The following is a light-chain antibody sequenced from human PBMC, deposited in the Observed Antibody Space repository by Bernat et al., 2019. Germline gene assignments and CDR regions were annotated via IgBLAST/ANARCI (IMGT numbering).Light chain of an antibody. CDR3: QSADSSGTYVV. CDR2: KDS. CDR1: AFPKQY. V-gene: IGLV3-25*03. Sequence: SYELTQPPSVSVSPGQTARITCSGDAFPKQYAYWYQQKPGQAPVLVIYKDSERPSGIPERFSGSSSGTTVTLTISGVQAEDEADYYWQSADSSGTYVVFGGGTKLTVL. J-gene: IGLJ2*01.